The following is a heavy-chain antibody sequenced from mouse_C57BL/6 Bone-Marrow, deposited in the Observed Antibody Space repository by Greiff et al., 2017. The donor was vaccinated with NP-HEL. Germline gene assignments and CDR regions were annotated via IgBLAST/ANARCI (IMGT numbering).Heavy chain of an antibody. D-gene: IGHD2-5*01. J-gene: IGHJ4*01. Sequence: QVQLQQPGAELVKPGASVKMSCKASGYTFTSYWITWVKQRPGQGLEWIGDIYPGSGSTNYNEKLKRKATLTVVTSSSTAYMQLRSLTSEDSAVYYCARSSSNPYYAMDYWGQGTSVTVSS. V-gene: IGHV1-55*01. CDR3: ARSSSNPYYAMDY. CDR2: IYPGSGST. CDR1: GYTFTSYW.